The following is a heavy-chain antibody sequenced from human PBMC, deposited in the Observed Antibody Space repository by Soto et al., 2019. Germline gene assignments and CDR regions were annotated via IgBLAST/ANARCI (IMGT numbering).Heavy chain of an antibody. V-gene: IGHV3-30*04. CDR2: VSHDGNTK. CDR3: ARDPRPPSCGGDCYSWGMDV. Sequence: GGSLRLSCAASGFIFSNFAMHWVRQAPGKGLEWVAVVSHDGNTKYYADSVKGRFTISRGNSKNTLYLQMNSLRAGDTALYYCARDPRPPSCGGDCYSWGMDVWGQGTTVTVSS. J-gene: IGHJ6*02. CDR1: GFIFSNFA. D-gene: IGHD2-21*02.